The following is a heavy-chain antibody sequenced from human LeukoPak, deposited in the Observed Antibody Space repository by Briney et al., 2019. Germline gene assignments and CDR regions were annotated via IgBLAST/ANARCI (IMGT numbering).Heavy chain of an antibody. D-gene: IGHD2/OR15-2a*01. CDR3: ARVYAPY. J-gene: IGHJ4*02. CDR1: GDSITGYY. V-gene: IGHV4-39*07. Sequence: PSETLSLTCSVSGDSITGYYWGWIRQPPGKGLEWIGNIYYTGNTYYNSSLKSRVTISLDTSKNQFSLKVISMTAADTAVYYCARVYAPYWGQGTLVTVSS. CDR2: IYYTGNT.